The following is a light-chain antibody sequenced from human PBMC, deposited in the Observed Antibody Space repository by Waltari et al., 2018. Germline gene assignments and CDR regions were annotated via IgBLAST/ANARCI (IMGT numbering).Light chain of an antibody. Sequence: DIQLTLSPSFLSASVGDRVTITCRASQGISSYLAWYQQKPGKAPKLLIYAASTLQSGVPSRFSGSGSGTEFTLTISSLQPEDSATYYCQQLNSYPITFGQGTRVESK. V-gene: IGKV1-9*01. CDR1: QGISSY. CDR2: AAS. CDR3: QQLNSYPIT. J-gene: IGKJ5*01.